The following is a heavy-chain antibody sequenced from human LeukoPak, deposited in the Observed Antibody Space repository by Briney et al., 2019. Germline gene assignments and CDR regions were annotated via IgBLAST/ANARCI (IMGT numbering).Heavy chain of an antibody. CDR2: INASNGNT. V-gene: IGHV1-3*01. CDR3: ARDKPYGSGSYYIREYYGMDF. J-gene: IGHJ6*04. Sequence: AAVKVSCKGSGYTFTSYAMHWVRQAPGQRGEWMGWINASNGNTKYSQKFQGRVTITRDTSASTAYMELSSLRSEDTAVYYCARDKPYGSGSYYIREYYGMDFWGKGTTVTVSS. D-gene: IGHD3-10*01. CDR1: GYTFTSYA.